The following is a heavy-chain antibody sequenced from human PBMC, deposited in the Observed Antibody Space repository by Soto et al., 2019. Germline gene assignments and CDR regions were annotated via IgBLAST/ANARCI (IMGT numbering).Heavy chain of an antibody. CDR3: AGAVVLTSLHNPDM. V-gene: IGHV4-31*02. J-gene: IGHJ3*02. CDR1: GGCIGGGGFY. Sequence: QMQLQESGPGLVKPSQNLSLTCTVSGGCIGGGGFYWNWVRLGPGEGLEWIGNIYDSWSAFYNPSLESRRSMSTDTSKSPSSLSLASETVATTGLNYCAGAVVLTSLHNPDMGCPDTM. CDR2: IYDSWSA. D-gene: IGHD3-22*01.